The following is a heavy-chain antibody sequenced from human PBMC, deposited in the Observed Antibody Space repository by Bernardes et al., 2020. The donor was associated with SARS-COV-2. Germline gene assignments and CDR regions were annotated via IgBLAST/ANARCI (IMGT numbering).Heavy chain of an antibody. CDR3: AKHDYGDLYYLDY. V-gene: IGHV3-30*18. Sequence: SLRLSCAASGLIFSNYAMHWVRQAPGKGLEWVAVISYDGSKKYYADSVKGRFTISRDNSKKTLYLQMNSLRAEDTAVYYCAKHDYGDLYYLDYWGQGTLVTVSS. CDR1: GLIFSNYA. J-gene: IGHJ4*02. CDR2: ISYDGSKK. D-gene: IGHD4-17*01.